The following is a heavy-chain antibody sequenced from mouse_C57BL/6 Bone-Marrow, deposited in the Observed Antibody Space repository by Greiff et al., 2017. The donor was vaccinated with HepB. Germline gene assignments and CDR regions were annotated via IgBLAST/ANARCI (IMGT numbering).Heavy chain of an antibody. CDR1: GFNIKDYY. CDR3: TSAYYSNYLLDC. J-gene: IGHJ4*01. CDR2: IDPEDGDT. V-gene: IGHV14-1*01. D-gene: IGHD2-5*01. Sequence: EVQRVESGAELVRPGASVKLSCTASGFNIKDYYMHWVKQRPEQGLEWIGRIDPEDGDTEYAPKFQGKATMTADTSSNTAYLQLSSLTSEDTAVYYCTSAYYSNYLLDCWGQGTSVTVSS.